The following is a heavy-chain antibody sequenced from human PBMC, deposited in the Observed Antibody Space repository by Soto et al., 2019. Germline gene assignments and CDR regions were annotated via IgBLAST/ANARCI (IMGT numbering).Heavy chain of an antibody. V-gene: IGHV5-51*01. CDR3: AKDPYYDILTYYYYYGMDV. CDR2: IYPGDSDT. CDR1: GYTFTDYW. D-gene: IGHD3-9*01. J-gene: IGHJ6*02. Sequence: PGESLKISCKGSGYTFTDYWIGWVRQLPGKGLEWMGIIYPGDSDTRYSPSFQGHVTITVDKSTSTAYLQWNSLKASDTAMYYCAKDPYYDILTYYYYYGMDVWGQGTTVTVSS.